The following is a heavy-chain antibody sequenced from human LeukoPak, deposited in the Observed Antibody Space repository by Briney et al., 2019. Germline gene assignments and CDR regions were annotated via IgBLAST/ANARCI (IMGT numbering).Heavy chain of an antibody. J-gene: IGHJ6*02. CDR2: IKQDGSEK. Sequence: GGSLRLSCAASGFTFSSYWMSWVRQAPGKGLEWVANIKQDGSEKYYVDSVKGRFTISRDNAKNSLYLQMNSLRAEDTAVYYCARVARGSGSYYTYYYYYGMDVWGQGTTVTVSS. CDR1: GFTFSSYW. V-gene: IGHV3-7*01. CDR3: ARVARGSGSYYTYYYYYGMDV. D-gene: IGHD3-10*01.